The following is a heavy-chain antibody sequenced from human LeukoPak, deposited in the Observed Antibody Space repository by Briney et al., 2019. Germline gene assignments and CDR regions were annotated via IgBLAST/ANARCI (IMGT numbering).Heavy chain of an antibody. Sequence: SETLSLTCAVYGGSFSGYYRSWLRQPPGKGLEWIGEINHSGSTNYNPSLKSRVTITVDTSKNQFSLKLSSVPAADTAVYYCARARLIVGALIDWEVRYYFDYWGQGTLVTVSS. J-gene: IGHJ4*02. CDR1: GGSFSGYY. CDR3: ARARLIVGALIDWEVRYYFDY. D-gene: IGHD1-26*01. CDR2: INHSGST. V-gene: IGHV4-34*01.